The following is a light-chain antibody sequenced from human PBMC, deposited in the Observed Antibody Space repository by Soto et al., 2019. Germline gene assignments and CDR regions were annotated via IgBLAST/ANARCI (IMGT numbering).Light chain of an antibody. Sequence: AIQLTQSPSSLSASVGDRVTITYRASQGISSALAWYQQKPGKAPKLLIYDASSLESGVPSRFSGSGSGTDFTLTISSLQPEDFATYYCQQFNSYLFTFGPGTKVDIK. J-gene: IGKJ3*01. V-gene: IGKV1-13*02. CDR1: QGISSA. CDR2: DAS. CDR3: QQFNSYLFT.